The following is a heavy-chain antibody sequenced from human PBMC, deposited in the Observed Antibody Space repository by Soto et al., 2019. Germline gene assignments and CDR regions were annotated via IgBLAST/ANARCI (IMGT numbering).Heavy chain of an antibody. Sequence: SETLSLTCTVSGGSISSSSYYWAWIRQPPGKGLEWIGSIYYSGSTYYNPSLKSRVTISVDTSKNQFSLKLSSVTAADTAVYYCARHGSGSYYNNWFDPWGQG. D-gene: IGHD3-10*01. CDR1: GGSISSSSYY. CDR3: ARHGSGSYYNNWFDP. J-gene: IGHJ5*02. V-gene: IGHV4-39*01. CDR2: IYYSGST.